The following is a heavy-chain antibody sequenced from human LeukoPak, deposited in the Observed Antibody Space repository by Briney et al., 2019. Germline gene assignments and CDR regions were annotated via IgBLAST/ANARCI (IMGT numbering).Heavy chain of an antibody. V-gene: IGHV1-46*01. CDR2: INPSGGST. J-gene: IGHJ5*02. D-gene: IGHD3-10*01. CDR3: ATRITMVRGVIINGRWFDP. Sequence: GASVKVSCKASGDTFSSYYMHWVRQAPGQGLEWMGIINPSGGSTTYAQKFQGRVTMTRDTSTSTVYMELSSLRAEDTAVYYCATRITMVRGVIINGRWFDPWGQGTLVTVSS. CDR1: GDTFSSYY.